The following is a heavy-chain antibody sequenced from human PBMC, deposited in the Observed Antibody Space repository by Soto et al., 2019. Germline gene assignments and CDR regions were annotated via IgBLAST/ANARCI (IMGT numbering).Heavy chain of an antibody. CDR2: ISYDGSEK. Sequence: SLRLSCAASGFTFSDYAMHWVRQAPGKGLERVTLISYDGSEKYYADSVKGRFTISRDNSKNTLYLQMNSLGAEATAVYYCARDHIAALRGSHSFYCMDFWCPGTSVTVSS. V-gene: IGHV3-30*04. CDR3: ARDHIAALRGSHSFYCMDF. D-gene: IGHD6-6*01. CDR1: GFTFSDYA. J-gene: IGHJ6*02.